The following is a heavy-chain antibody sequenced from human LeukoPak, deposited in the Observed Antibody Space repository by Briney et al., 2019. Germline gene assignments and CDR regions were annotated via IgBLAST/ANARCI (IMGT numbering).Heavy chain of an antibody. CDR1: GGSISSYY. J-gene: IGHJ3*02. CDR3: AREGLTGYSNDAFDI. D-gene: IGHD3-9*01. Sequence: SETLSLTCTVSGGSISSYYWSWIRQPPGKGLEWIGYIYYSGSTNYNPSLKSRVTISVDTSKNQFSLKLSSVTAEDTAVYYCAREGLTGYSNDAFDIWGQGTMVTVSS. V-gene: IGHV4-59*01. CDR2: IYYSGST.